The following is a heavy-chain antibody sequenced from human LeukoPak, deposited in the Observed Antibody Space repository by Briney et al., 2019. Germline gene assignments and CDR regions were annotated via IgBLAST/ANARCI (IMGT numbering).Heavy chain of an antibody. CDR1: SGSISSGSHY. D-gene: IGHD1-26*01. Sequence: PSQTLSLTCTVSSGSISSGSHYWNWIRQPAGKGLEWIGRIYPTGSTNYNPSLTSRVTISVDTSKNQFSLRLTSVTAADTAVYYCARDRDSIVGATEFDFWGLGTLVTASS. CDR3: ARDRDSIVGATEFDF. J-gene: IGHJ4*02. CDR2: IYPTGST. V-gene: IGHV4-61*02.